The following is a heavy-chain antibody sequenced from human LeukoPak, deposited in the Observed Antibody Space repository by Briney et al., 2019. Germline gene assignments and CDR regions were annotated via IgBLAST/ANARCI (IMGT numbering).Heavy chain of an antibody. Sequence: GGSLRLSCAASGFTFSSYAMHWVRQAPGKGLEWVAVISYDGSNKYYADSVKGRFTISRDNSKNTLYLQMNSLRAEDTAVYYCARGSPIVVVTAIGWFDPWGQGTLVTVSS. CDR3: ARGSPIVVVTAIGWFDP. J-gene: IGHJ5*02. D-gene: IGHD2-21*02. V-gene: IGHV3-30-3*01. CDR2: ISYDGSNK. CDR1: GFTFSSYA.